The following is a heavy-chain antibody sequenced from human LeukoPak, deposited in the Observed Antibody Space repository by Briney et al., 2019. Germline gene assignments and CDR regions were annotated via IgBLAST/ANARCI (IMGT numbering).Heavy chain of an antibody. D-gene: IGHD3-10*01. CDR2: ISGSGST. V-gene: IGHV3-23*01. J-gene: IGHJ4*02. Sequence: GGSLRLSCAASGFTFSGYAMNWVRRAPGKGLEWVSAISGSGSTYYADSVKGRFTISRDNSKNTLYLQMSRLRAEDTAVYVCAKDWLIDYWGQGTLVTVSS. CDR1: GFTFSGYA. CDR3: AKDWLIDY.